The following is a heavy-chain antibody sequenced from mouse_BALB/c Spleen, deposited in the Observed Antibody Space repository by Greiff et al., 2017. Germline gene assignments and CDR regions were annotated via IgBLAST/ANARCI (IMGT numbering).Heavy chain of an antibody. J-gene: IGHJ3*01. CDR3: ARGGGKGTWFAY. CDR2: IDPETGGT. Sequence: QVQLQQSGAELVRPGASVTLSCKASGYTFTDYEMHWVKQTPVHGLEWIGAIDPETGGTAYNQKFKGKATLTVDKSSSTAYMQLKGLTSEDSAVYYCARGGGKGTWFAYWGQGTLVTVSA. CDR1: GYTFTDYE. V-gene: IGHV1-15*01. D-gene: IGHD1-1*01.